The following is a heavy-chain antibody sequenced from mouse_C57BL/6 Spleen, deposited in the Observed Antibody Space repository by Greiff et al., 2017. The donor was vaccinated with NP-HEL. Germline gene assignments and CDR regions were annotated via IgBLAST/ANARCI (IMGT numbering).Heavy chain of an antibody. Sequence: EVQRVESGGGLVKPGGSLKLSCAASGFTFSDYGMHWVRQAPEKGLEWVAYISSGSSTIYYADTVKGRFTISRDNAKNTLFLRMTSLRSEDTAMYYCARPGYGSSHWYFDVWGTGTTVTVSS. V-gene: IGHV5-17*01. CDR1: GFTFSDYG. CDR2: ISSGSSTI. CDR3: ARPGYGSSHWYFDV. J-gene: IGHJ1*03. D-gene: IGHD1-1*01.